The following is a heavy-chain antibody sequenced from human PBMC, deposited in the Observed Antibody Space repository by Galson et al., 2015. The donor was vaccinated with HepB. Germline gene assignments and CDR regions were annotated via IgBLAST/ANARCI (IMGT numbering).Heavy chain of an antibody. V-gene: IGHV3-23*01. CDR1: GFTFSGYA. CDR2: ISASTTST. D-gene: IGHD2-15*01. Sequence: SLRLSCAGSGFTFSGYAMGWVRQAPGKGLEWVSSISASTTSTFYADSVKGRFTISRDDSKNTLFLQMNSLRAEDSAVYYRAYRSGGSCYSHGFDIRGQGTAVTVSS. J-gene: IGHJ3*02. CDR3: AYRSGGSCYSHGFDI.